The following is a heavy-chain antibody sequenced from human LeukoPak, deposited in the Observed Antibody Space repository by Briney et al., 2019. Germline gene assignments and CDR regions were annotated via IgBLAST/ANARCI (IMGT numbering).Heavy chain of an antibody. V-gene: IGHV4-39*07. D-gene: IGHD3-22*01. Sequence: SETLSLTCTVSGGSITNSSYYWGWIRQPPGKGLEWIGEINHSGSTNYNPSLKSRVTISVDTSKNQFSLKLSSVTAADTAVYYCALTNTYYYDSSGYGAFDIWGQGTMVTVSS. CDR3: ALTNTYYYDSSGYGAFDI. CDR2: INHSGST. CDR1: GGSITNSSYY. J-gene: IGHJ3*02.